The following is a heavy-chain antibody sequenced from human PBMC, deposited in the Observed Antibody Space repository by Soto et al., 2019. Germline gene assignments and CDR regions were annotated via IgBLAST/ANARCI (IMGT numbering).Heavy chain of an antibody. D-gene: IGHD5-18*01. CDR3: ARGFYSYGIFYYYYYYMDV. V-gene: IGHV4-59*01. J-gene: IGHJ6*03. CDR2: IYYSGST. Sequence: PSETLSLTCTVSGGSISSYYWSWIRQPPGKGLVWIGYIYYSGSTNYNPSLKSRVTISVDTSKNQFSLKLSSVTAADTAVYYCARGFYSYGIFYYYYYYMDVWGKGTTVTVSS. CDR1: GGSISSYY.